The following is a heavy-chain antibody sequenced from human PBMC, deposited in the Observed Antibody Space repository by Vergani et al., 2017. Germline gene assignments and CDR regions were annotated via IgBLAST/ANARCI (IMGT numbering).Heavy chain of an antibody. Sequence: EAYLVQSGGGLVTPGGSLRLSCAASGFNFPSFTMNWVRQAPGKGLEWVSGINWNGGSTGYADSVKGRFTISRDNAKNSLYLRMNSLRAEDTALYYCARGGQQLGGIFDPWGQGTLVTVSS. CDR1: GFNFPSFT. D-gene: IGHD6-13*01. J-gene: IGHJ5*02. V-gene: IGHV3-20*04. CDR3: ARGGQQLGGIFDP. CDR2: INWNGGST.